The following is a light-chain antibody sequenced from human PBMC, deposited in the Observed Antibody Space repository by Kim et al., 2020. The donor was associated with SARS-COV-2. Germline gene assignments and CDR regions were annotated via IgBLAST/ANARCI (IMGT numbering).Light chain of an antibody. V-gene: IGLV4-69*01. CDR1: SGHSRNA. CDR3: QIWETGIHV. CDR2: LNSDGSH. Sequence: QLVLTQSPSSSASLGASVKLTCTLSSGHSRNAIAWHQQQPERGPRCLMKLNSDGSHTKGDGIPDRFSGSGSGAVLYLTISSLQSEDEADFYCQIWETGIHVFRGGTQLSDL. J-gene: IGLJ7*01.